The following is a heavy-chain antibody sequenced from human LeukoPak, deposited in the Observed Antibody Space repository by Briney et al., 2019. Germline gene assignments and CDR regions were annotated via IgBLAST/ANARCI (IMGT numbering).Heavy chain of an antibody. CDR2: ISGSGVST. CDR3: AKDMRPSESYSDAFDI. J-gene: IGHJ3*02. Sequence: GGSLRLSCAASGFTFSSYAMSWVRQAPGKGLEWVSAISGSGVSTYYADSVKGRFTISRDNSKNALYLQMNSLRAEDTAVYSCAKDMRPSESYSDAFDIWGQGTMVTVSS. D-gene: IGHD1-26*01. V-gene: IGHV3-23*01. CDR1: GFTFSSYA.